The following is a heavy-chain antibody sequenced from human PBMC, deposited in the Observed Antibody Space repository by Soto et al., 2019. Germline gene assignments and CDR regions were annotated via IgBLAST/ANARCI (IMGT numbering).Heavy chain of an antibody. D-gene: IGHD3-22*01. CDR2: IYHSGST. CDR1: GYSISSGYY. Sequence: EPLSLTCAVSGYSISSGYYWGWIRQPPGKGLEWIGSIYHSGSTYYNPSLKSRVTISVDTSRNQFSLKLSSVTAADTAVYYCARVLHYYDSSGPSNWFDPWGQGTLVTVYS. CDR3: ARVLHYYDSSGPSNWFDP. V-gene: IGHV4-38-2*01. J-gene: IGHJ5*02.